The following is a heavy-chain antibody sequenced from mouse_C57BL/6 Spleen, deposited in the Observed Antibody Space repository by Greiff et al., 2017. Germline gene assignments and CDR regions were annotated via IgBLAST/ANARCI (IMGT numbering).Heavy chain of an antibody. CDR3: TTVVARTYYFDY. J-gene: IGHJ2*01. V-gene: IGHV1-80*01. CDR1: GYAFSSYW. CDR2: IYPGAGDT. D-gene: IGHD1-1*01. Sequence: QVQLKESGAELVKPGASVKISCKASGYAFSSYWMNWVKQRPGKGLEWIGQIYPGAGDTNYNGKFKGKATLTADKSSSTAYMQLSSLTSEDSAVYFCTTVVARTYYFDYWGQGTTLTVSS.